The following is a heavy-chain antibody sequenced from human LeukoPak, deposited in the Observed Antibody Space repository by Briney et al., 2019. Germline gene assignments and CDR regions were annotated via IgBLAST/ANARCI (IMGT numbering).Heavy chain of an antibody. D-gene: IGHD6-19*01. CDR3: ARGPNRYSSGWYYFDS. CDR2: IYYSGST. CDR1: GXSISNYY. Sequence: SETLSLTCTVSGXSISNYYGSWIRQSPEKGLEWIGYIYYSGSTNYNPSLKRRVTISVDTSKNQFSLNLSSVTAADTAVYYCARGPNRYSSGWYYFDSWGQGTLVTVSS. J-gene: IGHJ4*02. V-gene: IGHV4-59*01.